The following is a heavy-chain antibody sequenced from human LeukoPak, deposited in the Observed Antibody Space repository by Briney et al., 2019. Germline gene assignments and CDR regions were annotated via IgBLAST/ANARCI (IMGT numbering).Heavy chain of an antibody. CDR2: IYTSGST. D-gene: IGHD6-13*01. J-gene: IGHJ4*02. V-gene: IGHV4-61*02. CDR1: GGSISSGSYD. Sequence: ASETLSLTCTVSGGSISSGSYDWSWIRQPAGKGLEWIGRIYTSGSTNYNPSLKSRVTISVDTSKNQFSLKLSSVTAADTAVYYCATSAAAGTGYYIDYWGRGTLVTVSS. CDR3: ATSAAAGTGYYIDY.